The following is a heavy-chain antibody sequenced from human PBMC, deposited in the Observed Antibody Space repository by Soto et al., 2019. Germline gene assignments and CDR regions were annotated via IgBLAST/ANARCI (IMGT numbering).Heavy chain of an antibody. CDR1: GFSLSTSGMR. Sequence: SGPTLVNPTQTLTLTCTLSGFSLSTSGMRVSWIRQPPGKALEWLARIDWDDDKFYNTSLKTRLTISKDSSKNQEVLTMTNMDPVDAATYYCARMFHCSGGTCPFDYWGQGALVTVSS. CDR2: IDWDDDK. CDR3: ARMFHCSGGTCPFDY. V-gene: IGHV2-70*04. J-gene: IGHJ4*02. D-gene: IGHD2-15*01.